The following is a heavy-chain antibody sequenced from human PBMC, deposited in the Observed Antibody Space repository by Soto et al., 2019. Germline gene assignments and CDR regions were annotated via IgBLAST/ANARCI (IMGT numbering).Heavy chain of an antibody. J-gene: IGHJ5*02. Sequence: LSCAASGFALSDYYMSWIRQAPGKGLEWISYISQTGKTISYADSVKGRFTISRDNTENSLSLQMTSLRAGDTAVYYCARDHGNWFDPWGQGTLVTVSS. CDR2: ISQTGKTI. V-gene: IGHV3-11*01. CDR3: ARDHGNWFDP. CDR1: GFALSDYY.